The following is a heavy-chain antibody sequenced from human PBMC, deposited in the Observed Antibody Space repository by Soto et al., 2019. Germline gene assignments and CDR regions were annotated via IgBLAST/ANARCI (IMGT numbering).Heavy chain of an antibody. Sequence: GGSLRLSCAASGFTFSNAWMSWVRQAPGKGLEWVGRIKSKTDGGTTDYAAPVKGRFTISRDDSKNTLYLQMNSLKTEDTAVYYCTAYYDILTGYADWGQGTLVTVSS. CDR1: GFTFSNAW. V-gene: IGHV3-15*01. CDR2: IKSKTDGGTT. D-gene: IGHD3-9*01. CDR3: TAYYDILTGYAD. J-gene: IGHJ4*02.